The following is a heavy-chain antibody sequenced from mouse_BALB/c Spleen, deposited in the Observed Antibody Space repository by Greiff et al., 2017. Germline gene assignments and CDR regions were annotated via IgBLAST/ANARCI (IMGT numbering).Heavy chain of an antibody. CDR3: ARTFYYYGSRGAMDY. Sequence: QVQLQQSGAELARPGASVKLSCKASGYTFTDYYINWVKQRTGQGLEWIGEIYPGSGNTYYNEKFKGKATLTADKSSSTAYMQLSSLTSEDSAVYFCARTFYYYGSRGAMDYWGQGTSVTVSS. CDR1: GYTFTDYY. CDR2: IYPGSGNT. J-gene: IGHJ4*01. D-gene: IGHD1-1*01. V-gene: IGHV1-77*01.